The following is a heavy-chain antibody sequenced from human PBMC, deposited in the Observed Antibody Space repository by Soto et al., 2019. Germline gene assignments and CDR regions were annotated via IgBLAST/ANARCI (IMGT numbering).Heavy chain of an antibody. V-gene: IGHV4-4*02. CDR1: GGSISSSNW. Sequence: SETLSLTCAVSGGSISSSNWWSWVRQPPGKGLEWIGEIYHSGSTNYNPSLKSRVTISVDKSKNQFSLKLSSVTAADTAVYYWEMISGYSGYFDYWGKGTLGTVS. CDR2: IYHSGST. D-gene: IGHD5-12*01. CDR3: EMISGYSGYFDY. J-gene: IGHJ4*02.